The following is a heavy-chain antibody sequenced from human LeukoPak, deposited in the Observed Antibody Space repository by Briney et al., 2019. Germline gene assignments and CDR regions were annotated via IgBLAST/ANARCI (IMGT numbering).Heavy chain of an antibody. D-gene: IGHD4-23*01. CDR1: GYTFTSYA. Sequence: GASVKVSCKASGYTFTSYAISWERQAPGQGLEWMGGIIPIFGTANYAQKFQGRVTITADESTSTAYMELSSLRSEDTAVYYCARDSTVVTPEDAFDIWGQGTMVTVSS. V-gene: IGHV1-69*13. J-gene: IGHJ3*02. CDR3: ARDSTVVTPEDAFDI. CDR2: IIPIFGTA.